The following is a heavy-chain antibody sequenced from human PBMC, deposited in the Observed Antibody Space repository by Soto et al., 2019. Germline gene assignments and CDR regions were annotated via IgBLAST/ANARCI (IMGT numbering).Heavy chain of an antibody. CDR1: GFTFSSCA. CDR3: AKDPGLDV. V-gene: IGHV3-23*01. CDR2: ISGSGGGI. Sequence: EVQLLESGGGLVQPGGSLRLSCAASGFTFSSCAMTWVRQAPGKGLEWVSSISGSGGGIYYADSVKGRFTISRDNSKDTLYLQINSLRAEDTAIYYGAKDPGLDVWGQGTTVTVSS. J-gene: IGHJ6*02.